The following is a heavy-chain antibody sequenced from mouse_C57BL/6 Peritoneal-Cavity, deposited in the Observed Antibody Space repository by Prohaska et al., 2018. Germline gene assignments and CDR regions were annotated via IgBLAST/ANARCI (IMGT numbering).Heavy chain of an antibody. CDR2: IDPETGGT. CDR1: GYTFTDYE. CDR3: TRDYGSSLYAMDY. Sequence: GAELVRPGASVTLSCKASGYTFTDYEMHWVKQTPVHGLEWIGAIDPETGGTAYNQKFKGKAILTADKSSSTAYMELSSLTSEDSAVYYCTRDYGSSLYAMDYWGQGTSVTVSS. V-gene: IGHV1-15*01. J-gene: IGHJ4*01. D-gene: IGHD1-1*01.